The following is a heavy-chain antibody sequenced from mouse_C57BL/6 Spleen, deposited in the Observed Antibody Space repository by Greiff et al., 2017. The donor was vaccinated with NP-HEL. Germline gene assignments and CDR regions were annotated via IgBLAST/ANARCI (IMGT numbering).Heavy chain of an antibody. CDR1: GYTFTSYT. CDR2: INPSSGYT. Sequence: VQLQQSGAELARPGASVKMSCKASGYTFTSYTMHWVKQRPGQGLEWIGYINPSSGYTKYNQKFKDKATLTADKSSSTAYMQLSSLTSEDSAVYDCARESNGAYWGQGTLVTVSA. J-gene: IGHJ3*01. CDR3: ARESNGAY. V-gene: IGHV1-4*01. D-gene: IGHD2-5*01.